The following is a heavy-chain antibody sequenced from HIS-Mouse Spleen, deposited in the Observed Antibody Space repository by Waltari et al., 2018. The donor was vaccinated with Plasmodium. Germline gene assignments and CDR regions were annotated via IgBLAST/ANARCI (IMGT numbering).Heavy chain of an antibody. CDR3: AREGGYCSGGSCYSGQGFDI. J-gene: IGHJ3*02. D-gene: IGHD2-15*01. CDR1: GFTFSSYA. CDR2: ISYDGSNK. V-gene: IGHV3-30-3*01. Sequence: SLRLSCAASGFTFSSYAMHWVRQAPGKGLEWVAVISYDGSNKYYADSVKGRFTISRDNSKNTLYLQMNSLRAEDTAVYYCAREGGYCSGGSCYSGQGFDIWGQGTMVTVSS.